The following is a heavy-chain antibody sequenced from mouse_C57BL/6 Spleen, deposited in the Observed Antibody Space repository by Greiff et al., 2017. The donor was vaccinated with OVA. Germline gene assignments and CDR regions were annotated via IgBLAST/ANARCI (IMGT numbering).Heavy chain of an antibody. V-gene: IGHV1-55*01. Sequence: QVQLQQPGAELVKPGASVKMSCKASGYTFTSYWITWVKQRPGQGLEWIGDIYPGSGSTNYNAKFKSKATLTVDTSSSTAYMQLSSLTSEDSAVYYCARSITTVVATDAMDYWGQGTSVTVSS. D-gene: IGHD1-1*01. CDR2: IYPGSGST. CDR3: ARSITTVVATDAMDY. J-gene: IGHJ4*01. CDR1: GYTFTSYW.